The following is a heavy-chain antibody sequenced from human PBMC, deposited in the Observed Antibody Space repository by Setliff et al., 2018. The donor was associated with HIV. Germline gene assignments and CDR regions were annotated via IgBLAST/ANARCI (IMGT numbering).Heavy chain of an antibody. CDR3: ARGLSFYDPGGFDY. D-gene: IGHD3-22*01. V-gene: IGHV4-4*09. CDR1: GGSISSYY. J-gene: IGHJ4*02. CDR2: IYTSGST. Sequence: AETLSLTCTVSGGSISSYYWSWIRKPPGKGLEWIGYIYTSGSTNYNPSLKSRVTISVDTSKNQFSLKLSSVTAADTAVYYCARGLSFYDPGGFDYWGQGTLVTVSS.